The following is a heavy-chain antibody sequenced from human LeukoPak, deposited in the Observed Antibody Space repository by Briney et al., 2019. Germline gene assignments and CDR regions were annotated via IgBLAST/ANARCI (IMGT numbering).Heavy chain of an antibody. V-gene: IGHV3-23*01. CDR1: GFAFSSYA. CDR3: VSPVRDY. CDR2: ITSSGAAT. Sequence: GGSLRLSCAASGFAFSSYAMSWVRQAPGKGLEWVSSITSSGAATYYADSVKGRFTISRDNSDNTLYLQMNSLRAEDTAVYYCVSPVRDYWGQGTLVTVSS. J-gene: IGHJ4*02.